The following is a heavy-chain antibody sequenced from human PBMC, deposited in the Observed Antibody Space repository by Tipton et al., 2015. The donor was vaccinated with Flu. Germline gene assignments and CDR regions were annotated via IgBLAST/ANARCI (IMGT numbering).Heavy chain of an antibody. CDR3: ARESFYDVVLDDWYIDL. D-gene: IGHD2/OR15-2a*01. Sequence: SLRLSCTASGITFSSYAMSWVRQAPGKGLEWVAAISGSGDRTFYADSVRGRFTIYRDDSKNTLYLQMNSLRADDTAVYYCARESFYDVVLDDWYIDLWGRGTLVTVSS. CDR2: ISGSGDRT. CDR1: GITFSSYA. J-gene: IGHJ2*01. V-gene: IGHV3-23*01.